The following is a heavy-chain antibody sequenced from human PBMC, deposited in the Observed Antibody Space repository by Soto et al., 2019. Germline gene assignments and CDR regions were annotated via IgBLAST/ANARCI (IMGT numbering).Heavy chain of an antibody. V-gene: IGHV4-30-2*01. D-gene: IGHD5-18*01. J-gene: IGHJ4*02. CDR1: GGSISSGGYP. Sequence: SETLSLTCAVSGGSISSGGYPWSWIRQPPGKGLEWIGYIHHSGSTYYNPSLKSRVTISVDRSKNQFSLKLSSVTAADTAVYYCARTVDTAMFFYFDYWGQVALFTVSS. CDR3: ARTVDTAMFFYFDY. CDR2: IHHSGST.